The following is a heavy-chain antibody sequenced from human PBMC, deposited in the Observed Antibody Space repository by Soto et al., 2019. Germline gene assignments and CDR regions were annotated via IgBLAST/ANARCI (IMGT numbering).Heavy chain of an antibody. CDR1: GFTFSSYG. Sequence: QVQLVESGGGVVQPGRSLRLSCAASGFTFSSYGMHWVRQAPGKGLEWVAVIWYDGSNKYYADSVKGRFTIARDNSQNTLYRQMSSRIAEATAVYYGARVDYYDSSGYWGDGEAFDIWGPGTMVPGSS. J-gene: IGHJ3*02. CDR3: ARVDYYDSSGYWGDGEAFDI. CDR2: IWYDGSNK. D-gene: IGHD3-22*01. V-gene: IGHV3-33*01.